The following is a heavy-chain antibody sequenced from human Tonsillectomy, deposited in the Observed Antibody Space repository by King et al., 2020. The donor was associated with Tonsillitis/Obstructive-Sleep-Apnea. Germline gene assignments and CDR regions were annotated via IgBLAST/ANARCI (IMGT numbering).Heavy chain of an antibody. CDR3: ARGYCSSPSCHGDDAFDI. V-gene: IGHV4-4*02. J-gene: IGHJ3*02. CDR2: IYHSGST. Sequence: VKLQESGPGLVKPSGTLSLTCAVSGGSISSTNWWSWVRQPPGKGLEWIGKIYHSGSTDYNPSLTSRVTISVDKSKNHFSLRLSSVTAADTAVYYCARGYCSSPSCHGDDAFDIWGQGTMVTVSS. CDR1: GGSISSTNW. D-gene: IGHD2-2*01.